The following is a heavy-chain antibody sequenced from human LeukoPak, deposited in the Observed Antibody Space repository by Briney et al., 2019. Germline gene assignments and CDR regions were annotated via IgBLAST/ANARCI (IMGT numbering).Heavy chain of an antibody. CDR1: GGTFSSYA. J-gene: IGHJ5*02. Sequence: ASVKVSCKASGGTFSSYAISWVRQSPGQGLEWMGGIIPIFGTANYAQKFQGRVTMTIDTSTSTAFMELRSLRSDDTAVYYCARMARIWFGESWYNWFDPWGQGTLVTVSS. CDR3: ARMARIWFGESWYNWFDP. CDR2: IIPIFGTA. V-gene: IGHV1-69*05. D-gene: IGHD3-10*01.